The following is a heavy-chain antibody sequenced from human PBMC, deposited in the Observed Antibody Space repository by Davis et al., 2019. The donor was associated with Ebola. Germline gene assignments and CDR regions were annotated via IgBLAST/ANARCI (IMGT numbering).Heavy chain of an antibody. CDR2: IISILGIA. V-gene: IGHV1-69*04. CDR1: GYTFTSYG. Sequence: SVKVSCKASGYTFTSYGISWVRQAPGQGLEWMGRIISILGIANYAQKFQGRVTITADKSTSTAYMELSSLRSEDTAVYYCARVGETTVVTFNDAFDIWGQGTMVTVSS. J-gene: IGHJ3*02. CDR3: ARVGETTVVTFNDAFDI. D-gene: IGHD4-23*01.